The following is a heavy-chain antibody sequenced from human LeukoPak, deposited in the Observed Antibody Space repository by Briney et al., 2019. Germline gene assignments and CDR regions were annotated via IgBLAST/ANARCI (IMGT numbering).Heavy chain of an antibody. Sequence: ASVTVSCKASGYTFTGYYMHWVRQAPGQGLEWMGWINPNSGGTNCAQKFQGRVTMTRDTSISTAYMEVGRLRSDDTAVYYCARVWRAVAGYIDYWGQGTLVTVSS. V-gene: IGHV1-2*02. CDR3: ARVWRAVAGYIDY. J-gene: IGHJ4*02. CDR1: GYTFTGYY. D-gene: IGHD6-19*01. CDR2: INPNSGGT.